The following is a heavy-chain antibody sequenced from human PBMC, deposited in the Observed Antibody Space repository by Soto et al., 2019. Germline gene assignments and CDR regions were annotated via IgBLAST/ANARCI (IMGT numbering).Heavy chain of an antibody. Sequence: ASVKVSCKASGYTFTSYGISWVRQAPGQGLEWMGWISAYNGNTNYAQKLQGRVTMTTDTSTSTAYMELRSLRSDDTAVYYCARDRPGIQLWHDAFDIWGKGTMVTVS. J-gene: IGHJ3*02. CDR1: GYTFTSYG. CDR3: ARDRPGIQLWHDAFDI. CDR2: ISAYNGNT. V-gene: IGHV1-18*01. D-gene: IGHD5-18*01.